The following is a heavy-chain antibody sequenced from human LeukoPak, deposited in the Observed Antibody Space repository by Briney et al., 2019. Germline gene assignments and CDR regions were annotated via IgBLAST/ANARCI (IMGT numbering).Heavy chain of an antibody. Sequence: GGSLRLSCAASGFTFSSSTMNWVRQAPGKGLEWVASIGPSGTHKHYAGSLEGRFTISRDNSKNTLYLQMNSLRAEDTAVYYCARAGIAAAGTVDYWGQGTLVTVSS. D-gene: IGHD6-13*01. V-gene: IGHV3-21*01. J-gene: IGHJ4*02. CDR1: GFTFSSST. CDR2: IGPSGTHK. CDR3: ARAGIAAAGTVDY.